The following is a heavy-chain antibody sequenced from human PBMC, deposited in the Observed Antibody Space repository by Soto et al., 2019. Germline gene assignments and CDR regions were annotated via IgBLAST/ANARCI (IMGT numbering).Heavy chain of an antibody. CDR1: GFTFSSYG. CDR3: AKDRSFYDSSGYSTPGQYYYYGMDV. V-gene: IGHV3-30*18. D-gene: IGHD3-22*01. J-gene: IGHJ6*02. CDR2: ISYDGSNK. Sequence: PGGSLRLSCAASGFTFSSYGMHWVRQAPGKGLEWVAVISYDGSNKYYADSVKGRFTISRDNSKNTLYLQMNSLRAEDTAVYYCAKDRSFYDSSGYSTPGQYYYYGMDVWGQGTTVTVSS.